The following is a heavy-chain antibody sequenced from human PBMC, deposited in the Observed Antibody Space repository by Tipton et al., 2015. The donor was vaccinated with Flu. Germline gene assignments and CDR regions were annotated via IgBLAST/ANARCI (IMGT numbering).Heavy chain of an antibody. Sequence: TLSLTCTVSCGSISSSSYYWGWIRQPPGKGLEWIGSIYYSGSTYYNPSLKSRVTISVDTSKNQFSLKLSSVTAADTAVYYCASIIAVAGTSRFDYWGQGTLVTVSS. CDR2: IYYSGST. D-gene: IGHD6-19*01. J-gene: IGHJ4*02. CDR1: CGSISSSSYY. CDR3: ASIIAVAGTSRFDY. V-gene: IGHV4-39*01.